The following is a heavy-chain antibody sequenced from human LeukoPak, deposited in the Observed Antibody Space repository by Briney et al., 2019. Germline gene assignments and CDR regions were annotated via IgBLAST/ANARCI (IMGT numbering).Heavy chain of an antibody. D-gene: IGHD3-3*01. Sequence: ASVTVSCTVSGYTLTELSMHWVRQAPGKGLEWMGGFDPEDGETIYAQKFQGRVTMTEDTSTDTAYMELSSLRSEDTAVYYCASKTYDFWSGYYAFDIWGQGTMVTVSS. V-gene: IGHV1-24*01. CDR3: ASKTYDFWSGYYAFDI. CDR1: GYTLTELS. J-gene: IGHJ3*02. CDR2: FDPEDGET.